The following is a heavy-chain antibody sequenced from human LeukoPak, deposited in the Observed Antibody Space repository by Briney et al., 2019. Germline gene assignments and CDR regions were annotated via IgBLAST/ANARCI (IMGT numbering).Heavy chain of an antibody. D-gene: IGHD4-17*01. CDR3: ARLSPDGDHSLPFDY. Sequence: GGSLRLSCAASGFTFSSYGMHWVRQAPGKGLEWVAVISYDGSNKYYADSVKGRFTISRDNSKNTLYLQMNSLRAEDTAVYYCARLSPDGDHSLPFDYWGQGTLVTVSS. V-gene: IGHV3-30*03. J-gene: IGHJ4*02. CDR2: ISYDGSNK. CDR1: GFTFSSYG.